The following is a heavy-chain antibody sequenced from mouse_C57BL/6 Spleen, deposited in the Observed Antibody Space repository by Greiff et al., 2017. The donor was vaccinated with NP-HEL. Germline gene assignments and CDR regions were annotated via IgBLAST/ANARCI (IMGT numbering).Heavy chain of an antibody. J-gene: IGHJ1*03. Sequence: EVKLMESGGGLVQPGGSLSLSCAASGFTFTDYYMSWVRQPPGKALEWLGFIRNKANGYTTEYSASVKGRFTISRDNSQSILYLQMNALRAEDSATYYCARYAHYCGAWYFDVWGTGTTVTVSS. V-gene: IGHV7-3*01. CDR1: GFTFTDYY. CDR2: IRNKANGYTT. D-gene: IGHD1-2*01. CDR3: ARYAHYCGAWYFDV.